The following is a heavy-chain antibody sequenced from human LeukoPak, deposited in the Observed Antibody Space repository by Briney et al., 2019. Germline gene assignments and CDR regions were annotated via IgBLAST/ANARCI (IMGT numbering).Heavy chain of an antibody. D-gene: IGHD6-13*01. V-gene: IGHV3-7*01. CDR3: ARYRIAAAPVDY. J-gene: IGHJ4*02. CDR2: IKQDGSEE. Sequence: PGGSLRLSCAASGFTFSSYWMSWVRQAPGKGLEWVANIKQDGSEENYVDSVRGRFTISRDNAKKSQYLQMSSLRAEDTAVYYCARYRIAAAPVDYWGQGTLVTVSS. CDR1: GFTFSSYW.